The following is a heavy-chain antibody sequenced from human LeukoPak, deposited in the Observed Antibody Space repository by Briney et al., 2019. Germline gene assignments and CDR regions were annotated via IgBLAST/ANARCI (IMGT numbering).Heavy chain of an antibody. V-gene: IGHV1-69*04. Sequence: AATVKVSCKAYGGTFSSYTSSGVRQAPGQGLERMGRITPILRIANYAQKYQRRATITATKSTSTASPALSSLRSEDTAVYYCARDPGYCSSTSCYTRLGYWGQGTLVTVSS. CDR2: ITPILRIA. J-gene: IGHJ4*02. CDR1: GGTFSSYT. D-gene: IGHD2-2*02. CDR3: ARDPGYCSSTSCYTRLGY.